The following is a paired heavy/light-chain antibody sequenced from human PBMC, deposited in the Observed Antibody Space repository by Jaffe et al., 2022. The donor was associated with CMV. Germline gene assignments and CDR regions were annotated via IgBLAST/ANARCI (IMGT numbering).Light chain of an antibody. Sequence: QSVLTQPPSVSAAPGQKVTISCSGSSSNIGNNYVSWYQQLPGTAPKLLIYENNKRPSGIPDRFSGSKSGTSATLGITGLQTGDEADYYCGTWDSSLSALFGGGTKLTVL. CDR2: ENN. J-gene: IGLJ2*01. CDR3: GTWDSSLSAL. V-gene: IGLV1-51*02. CDR1: SSNIGNNY.
Heavy chain of an antibody. D-gene: IGHD3-22*01. V-gene: IGHV3-49*04. CDR3: TRGSKLPVYYYDSSGYYRSSYYFDY. J-gene: IGHJ4*02. CDR2: IRSKAYGGTT. CDR1: GFTFGDYA. Sequence: EVQLVESGGGLVQPGRSLRLSCTASGFTFGDYAMSWVRQAPGKGLEWVGFIRSKAYGGTTEYAASVKGRFTISRDDSKSIAYLQMNSLKTEDTAVYYCTRGSKLPVYYYDSSGYYRSSYYFDYWGQGTLVTVSS.